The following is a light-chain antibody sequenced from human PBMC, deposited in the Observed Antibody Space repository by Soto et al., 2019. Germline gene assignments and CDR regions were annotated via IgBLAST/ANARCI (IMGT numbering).Light chain of an antibody. J-gene: IGKJ1*01. V-gene: IGKV1-5*03. Sequence: DIRMTQSPSTLSASVGDRVTMTCRATQTIDSWRAWYQQRKAKHPNILLYKESTLASGVPSRFSGSGSGTELTLPISSLQHADFGTYYCHQYNSFEWTFGQGTKVDIK. CDR3: HQYNSFEWT. CDR1: QTIDSW. CDR2: KES.